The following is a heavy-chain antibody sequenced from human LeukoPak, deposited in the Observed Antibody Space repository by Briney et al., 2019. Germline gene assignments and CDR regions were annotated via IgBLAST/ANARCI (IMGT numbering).Heavy chain of an antibody. Sequence: GASVKVSCKASGYTFTSYGISWARQAPGQGLEWMGWISAYNGNTNYAQKLQGKVTMTTDTSTSTAYMELSSLRSEDTAVYYCASVAYDYVWGSYRSPLDYWGQGTLVTVSS. V-gene: IGHV1-18*01. D-gene: IGHD3-16*02. CDR1: GYTFTSYG. J-gene: IGHJ4*02. CDR3: ASVAYDYVWGSYRSPLDY. CDR2: ISAYNGNT.